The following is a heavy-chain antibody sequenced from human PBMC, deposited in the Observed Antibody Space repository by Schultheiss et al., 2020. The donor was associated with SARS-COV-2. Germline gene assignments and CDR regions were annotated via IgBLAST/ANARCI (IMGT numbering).Heavy chain of an antibody. Sequence: SETLSLTCTVSGGSISSYYWSWIRQPPGKGLEWIGYIYYSGSTNYNPSLKSRVTISVDTSKNQFSLKLSSVTAADTAVYYCARAYGGWSIFSQSFLYYGMDVWGQGTLVTVSS. CDR2: IYYSGST. CDR1: GGSISSYY. CDR3: ARAYGGWSIFSQSFLYYGMDV. V-gene: IGHV4-59*01. J-gene: IGHJ6*02. D-gene: IGHD4-23*01.